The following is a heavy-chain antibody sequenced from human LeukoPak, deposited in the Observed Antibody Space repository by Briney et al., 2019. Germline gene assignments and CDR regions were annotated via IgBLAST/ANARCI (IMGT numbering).Heavy chain of an antibody. CDR3: ARILRPGDAFDI. CDR2: ISSSSSYT. Sequence: GRSLRLSCAASGFTFSDYYMGWIRQAPGKGLERVSYISSSSSYTNYADSVKGRFTISRDNAKNSLYLQMNSLRAEDTAVYYCARILRPGDAFDIWGQGTMVTVSS. V-gene: IGHV3-11*03. CDR1: GFTFSDYY. D-gene: IGHD3-3*01. J-gene: IGHJ3*02.